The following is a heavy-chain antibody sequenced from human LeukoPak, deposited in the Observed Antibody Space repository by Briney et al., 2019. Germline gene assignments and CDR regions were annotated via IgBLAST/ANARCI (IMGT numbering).Heavy chain of an antibody. D-gene: IGHD6-19*01. CDR1: GGSISSNSYY. CDR2: IYYSGST. CDR3: ASHSRSGWYFWFDP. J-gene: IGHJ5*02. Sequence: PSETLSLTCTVSGGSISSNSYYWGWIRQPPGKGLEWIGSIYYSGSTYYNPSLKSRVTISVDTSKNQFSLKLSSVTAADTAVYYCASHSRSGWYFWFDPWGQGTLVTVSS. V-gene: IGHV4-39*07.